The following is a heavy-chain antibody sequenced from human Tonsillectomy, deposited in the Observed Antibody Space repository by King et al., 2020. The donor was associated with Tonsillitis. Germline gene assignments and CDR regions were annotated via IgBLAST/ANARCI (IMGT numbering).Heavy chain of an antibody. CDR1: GFTFSSDS. J-gene: IGHJ6*02. Sequence: VQLVESGGGLVQPGGSLRLSCAASGFTFSSDSMNWVRQAPGKGLEWVSYISSSSSIIYYADSVKGRFTISRDNAKNSLYLQMNSLRAEDTAVYYCARDFWSGYYAGPNYYYYGMDVWGQGTTVTVSS. CDR3: ARDFWSGYYAGPNYYYYGMDV. D-gene: IGHD3-3*01. CDR2: ISSSSSII. V-gene: IGHV3-48*01.